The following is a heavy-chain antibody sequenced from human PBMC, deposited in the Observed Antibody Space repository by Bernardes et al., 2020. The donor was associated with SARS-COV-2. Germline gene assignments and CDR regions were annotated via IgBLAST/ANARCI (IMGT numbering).Heavy chain of an antibody. CDR3: AKVVGAGAFDI. CDR2: MNPYSGNT. Sequence: APVEVCCKASGYTFANYDINWVRQATGQGLEWMGWMNPYSGNTGYAQKFQGRVTMTRNTSISTAYMELNTLRSEDTAVYYCAKVVGAGAFDIWGQGTMVTVSS. J-gene: IGHJ3*02. V-gene: IGHV1-8*01. D-gene: IGHD1-26*01. CDR1: GYTFANYD.